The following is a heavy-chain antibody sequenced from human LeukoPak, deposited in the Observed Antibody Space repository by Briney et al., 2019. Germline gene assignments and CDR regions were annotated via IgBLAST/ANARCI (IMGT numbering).Heavy chain of an antibody. CDR1: GYTLTELS. Sequence: GASVKVSCKVSGYTLTELSMHWVRQAPGKGLEWMGGFDPEDGETIYAQKFQGRVTMTGDTSTDTAYMELSSLRSEDTAVYYCATGRGYSYAYVDYYYMDVWGKGTTVTVSS. J-gene: IGHJ6*03. V-gene: IGHV1-24*01. D-gene: IGHD5-18*01. CDR3: ATGRGYSYAYVDYYYMDV. CDR2: FDPEDGET.